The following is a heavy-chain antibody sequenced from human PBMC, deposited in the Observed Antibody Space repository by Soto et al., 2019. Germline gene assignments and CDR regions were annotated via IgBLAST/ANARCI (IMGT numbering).Heavy chain of an antibody. J-gene: IGHJ6*02. D-gene: IGHD3-10*01. V-gene: IGHV3-23*01. CDR3: AKDLWFGELSGYYYYYGMDV. Sequence: GGSLRLSCAASGFTFSSYAMSWVRQAPGKGLEWVSAISGSGGSTYYAGSVKGRFTISRGNSKNTLYLQMNSLRAEDTAVYYCAKDLWFGELSGYYYYYGMDVWGQGTTVTVSS. CDR1: GFTFSSYA. CDR2: ISGSGGST.